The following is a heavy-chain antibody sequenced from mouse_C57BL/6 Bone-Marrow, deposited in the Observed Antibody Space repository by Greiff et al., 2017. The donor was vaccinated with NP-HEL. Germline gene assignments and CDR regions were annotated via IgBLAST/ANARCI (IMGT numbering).Heavy chain of an antibody. V-gene: IGHV1-76*01. Sequence: QVQLQQSGAELVRPGASVKLSCKASGYTFTDYYINWVKQRPGQGLEWIARIYPGSGNTYYNEKFKGKATLTAEKASSTAYMQLSSLTSEDSAVYFCARENSWVYFDYWGQGTTLTVSS. CDR3: ARENSWVYFDY. J-gene: IGHJ2*01. CDR1: GYTFTDYY. D-gene: IGHD4-1*01. CDR2: IYPGSGNT.